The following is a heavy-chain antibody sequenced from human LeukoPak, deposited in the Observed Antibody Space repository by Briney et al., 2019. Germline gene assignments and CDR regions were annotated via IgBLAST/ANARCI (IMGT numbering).Heavy chain of an antibody. CDR2: MKPNSGNT. CDR1: GHTFTSYD. D-gene: IGHD3-10*01. CDR3: ARIDYSGSGSYYGNWFDP. V-gene: IGHV1-8*01. Sequence: ASVKVSCKASGHTFTSYDINWVRQAPGQGLEWMGWMKPNSGNTGYAQKFRGRVTMTRDTSISTAYMELSSLRSEDTAVYYCARIDYSGSGSYYGNWFDPWGQGTLVTVSS. J-gene: IGHJ5*02.